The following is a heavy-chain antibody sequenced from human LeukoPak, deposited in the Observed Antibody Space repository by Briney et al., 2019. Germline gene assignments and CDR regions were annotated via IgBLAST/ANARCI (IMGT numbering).Heavy chain of an antibody. CDR1: GGSISIYY. CDR3: ARGTTFSPLPFDY. V-gene: IGHV4-4*07. CDR2: IYTSGST. J-gene: IGHJ4*02. Sequence: SETLSLTCTVSGGSISIYYWSWIRQPAGKGLEWIGRIYTSGSTNYNPSLKSRVTMSVDTSKNQFSLKLSSVTAADSAVYYCARGTTFSPLPFDYWGQGTLVTVSS. D-gene: IGHD1-1*01.